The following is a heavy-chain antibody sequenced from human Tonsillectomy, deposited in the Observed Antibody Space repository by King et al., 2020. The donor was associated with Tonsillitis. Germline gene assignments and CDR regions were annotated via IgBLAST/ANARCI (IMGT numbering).Heavy chain of an antibody. CDR2: ISGSGVST. CDR3: AKELGDEAGGGFDI. J-gene: IGHJ3*02. V-gene: IGHV3-23*04. CDR1: GFPVNNYA. D-gene: IGHD2-15*01. Sequence: VQLVESGGGLVQPGGSLRLSCAASGFPVNNYAMSWVRQPPGKGLEWVSAISGSGVSTYYAVSVTGRVTISSGNSNNTQYLQMNSLRVEDTAVYYCAKELGDEAGGGFDIWGQGTMVTVSS.